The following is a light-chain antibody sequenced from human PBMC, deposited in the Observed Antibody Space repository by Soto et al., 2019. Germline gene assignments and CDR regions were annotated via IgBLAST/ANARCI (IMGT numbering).Light chain of an antibody. CDR1: DNIGSN. Sequence: DIVMTQSPASLSASVGDRVTITCRASDNIGSNLNWYQHQTGTAPKLLIYAASSLQGGVPSRFSGSGYGTQFTLTISGLQTEDFATYYCQQSYKILTFGGGTKVDI. J-gene: IGKJ4*01. CDR2: AAS. V-gene: IGKV1-39*01. CDR3: QQSYKILT.